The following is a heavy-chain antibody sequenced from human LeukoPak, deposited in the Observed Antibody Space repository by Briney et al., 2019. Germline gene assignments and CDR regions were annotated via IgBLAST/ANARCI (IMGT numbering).Heavy chain of an antibody. CDR2: INHSGST. J-gene: IGHJ4*02. CDR3: ARRHGSGSSQPYYFDY. Sequence: SETLSLTCAVYGGSFSGYYWSWIRQPPGKGLEWIGEINHSGSTNYNLSLKSRVTISVDTSKNQFSLKLSSVTAADTAVYYCARRHGSGSSQPYYFDYWGQGTLVTVSS. V-gene: IGHV4-34*01. D-gene: IGHD3-10*01. CDR1: GGSFSGYY.